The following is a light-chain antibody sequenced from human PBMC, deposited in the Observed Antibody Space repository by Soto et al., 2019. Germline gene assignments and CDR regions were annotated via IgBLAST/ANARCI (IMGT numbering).Light chain of an antibody. CDR1: QTISTW. CDR3: QQDRTDSRT. Sequence: DIQMTQSPSTLSASVGDTVTIICRANQTISTWLAWYQQKPGEAPKLLIYRASTLQTGVPAGFSGRGSGTEYTPTISSRQPDDCATNYGQQDRTDSRTFGQGPKVDI. CDR2: RAS. J-gene: IGKJ1*01. V-gene: IGKV1-5*02.